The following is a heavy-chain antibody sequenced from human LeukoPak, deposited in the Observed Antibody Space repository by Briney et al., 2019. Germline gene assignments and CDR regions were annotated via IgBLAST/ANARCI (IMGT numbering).Heavy chain of an antibody. J-gene: IGHJ4*02. CDR2: ISGSGSTT. CDR3: ARDGVMVRGVNAWDY. CDR1: GFTFSSYA. Sequence: GGSLRLSCAASGFTFSSYAMTWVRQAPGKGLEWVSAISGSGSTTYYADSVKGRFTISRDNSKNTLYLQMNSLRAEDTAVYYCARDGVMVRGVNAWDYWGQGTLVTVSS. V-gene: IGHV3-23*01. D-gene: IGHD3-10*01.